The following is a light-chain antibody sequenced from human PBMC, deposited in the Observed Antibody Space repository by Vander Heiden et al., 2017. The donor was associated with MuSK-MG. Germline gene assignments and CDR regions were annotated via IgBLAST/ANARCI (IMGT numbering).Light chain of an antibody. CDR1: QSLLHSNGYNY. CDR2: LGS. V-gene: IGKV2-28*01. J-gene: IGKJ3*01. CDR3: MKDILPRPFT. Sequence: DIVMTQSPLSLPVTPGEPASISCRSSQSLLHSNGYNYLDWYLQKPGQSPQLLIYLGSNRASGVPDRFSGSGSGTDYTLNIRRVEAEDVGVYYGMKDILPRPFTFGPGTKVEIK.